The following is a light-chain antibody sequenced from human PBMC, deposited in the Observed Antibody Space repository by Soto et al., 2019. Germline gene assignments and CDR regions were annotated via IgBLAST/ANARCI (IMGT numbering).Light chain of an antibody. Sequence: DLQMTQSPSSLSASVGDRVTITCQASQDISNYLNWYQQKPGKAPKLLIYDASNLETGVPSRFSGSESGTDFTFTISSLQPEDIATYYCQHYDNLPSITFGQGTRLEIK. V-gene: IGKV1-33*01. CDR2: DAS. J-gene: IGKJ5*01. CDR3: QHYDNLPSIT. CDR1: QDISNY.